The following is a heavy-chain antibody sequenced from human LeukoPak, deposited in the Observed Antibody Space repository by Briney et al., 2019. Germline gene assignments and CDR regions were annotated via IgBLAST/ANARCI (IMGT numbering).Heavy chain of an antibody. CDR2: INHSGST. Sequence: SETLSLTCTVSGGSISSYYWSWLRQPPGKGLEWIGEINHSGSTNYNPSLKSRVTISVDTSKNQFSLKLSSVTAADTAVYYCARDRRRIQLWFSNWLDPWGQGTLVTVSS. CDR3: ARDRRRIQLWFSNWLDP. J-gene: IGHJ5*02. V-gene: IGHV4-34*01. CDR1: GGSISSYY. D-gene: IGHD5-18*01.